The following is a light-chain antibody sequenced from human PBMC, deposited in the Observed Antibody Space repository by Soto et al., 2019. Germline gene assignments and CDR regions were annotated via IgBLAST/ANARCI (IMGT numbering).Light chain of an antibody. CDR3: SSYTPSSTPYVV. CDR1: SSDVGGYNY. CDR2: DVS. J-gene: IGLJ2*01. Sequence: QSVLTQPASVSGSPGQSITISCTGTSSDVGGYNYVSWYQQHPGKAPKLMIYDVSNRPSGVSNRFSGSKSGNTASLTISGLQAEDEADYYCSSYTPSSTPYVVFAGGPQLTVL. V-gene: IGLV2-14*01.